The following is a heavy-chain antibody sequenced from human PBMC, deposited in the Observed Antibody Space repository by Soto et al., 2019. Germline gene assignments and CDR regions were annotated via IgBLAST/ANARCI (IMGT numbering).Heavy chain of an antibody. Sequence: GGSLRLSCAASGFTFSSYGMHWVRQAPGKGLEWVAVISYDGSNKYYADSVKGRFTISRDNSKNTLYLQMNSLRAEDTAVYYCAKAGFYDSSGYWGGYFDYWGQGTLVTVSS. CDR2: ISYDGSNK. V-gene: IGHV3-30*18. CDR3: AKAGFYDSSGYWGGYFDY. CDR1: GFTFSSYG. D-gene: IGHD3-22*01. J-gene: IGHJ4*02.